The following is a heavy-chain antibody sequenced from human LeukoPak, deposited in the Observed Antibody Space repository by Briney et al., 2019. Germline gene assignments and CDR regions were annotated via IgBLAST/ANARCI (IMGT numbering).Heavy chain of an antibody. D-gene: IGHD3-10*01. J-gene: IGHJ4*02. CDR3: VRGGDGGYYFDY. V-gene: IGHV4-34*01. Sequence: SETLSLTCGVYDGSFSGYWTWIRQPPGKGLEWIAEIKDTGNTNYNPSLKSRPTISIDTSKKQFSLNLRSVTAADTAVYYCVRGGDGGYYFDYWGQGALVTVSS. CDR1: DGSFSGY. CDR2: IKDTGNT.